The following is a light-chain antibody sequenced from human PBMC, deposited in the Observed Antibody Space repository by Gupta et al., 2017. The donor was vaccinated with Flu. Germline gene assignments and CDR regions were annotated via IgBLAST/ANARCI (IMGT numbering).Light chain of an antibody. CDR2: FAS. J-gene: IGKJ1*01. CDR3: QQYYNWPPWT. Sequence: EIVMTKSPATLSVSPGEKVTLSCRASQSVNNNLAWYQQKPGQAPRLLIYFASTRAPGVPARFSGSGSGTEFTLTISSLESEDFAVYYCQQYYNWPPWTFGQGTKVEVK. CDR1: QSVNNN. V-gene: IGKV3-15*01.